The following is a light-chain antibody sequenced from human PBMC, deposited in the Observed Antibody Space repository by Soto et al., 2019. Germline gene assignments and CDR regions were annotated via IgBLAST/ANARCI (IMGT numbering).Light chain of an antibody. CDR3: LQDYIHPLT. CDR1: QDIRND. V-gene: IGKV1-6*01. CDR2: SAS. J-gene: IGKJ1*01. Sequence: AIQMTQSPSSLSASVGDRVTITCRASQDIRNDLGWYQQKPGKAPKLLIYSASSLHSGVPSRFSGSGSGTDFTLTISSLQPEDFAVYFCLQDYIHPLTFGQGTKVEIK.